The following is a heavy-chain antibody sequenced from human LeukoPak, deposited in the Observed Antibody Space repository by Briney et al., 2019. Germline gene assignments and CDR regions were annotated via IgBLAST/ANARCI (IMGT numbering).Heavy chain of an antibody. J-gene: IGHJ4*02. D-gene: IGHD6-13*01. CDR1: GFTFSTYW. CDR2: ISPGGGDK. Sequence: GGSLGLSCAASGFTFSTYWMSWVRQAPGKGLEWVANISPGGGDKYYVDSVKGRFTVSRDNAGNSLYLQMNSLRAEDTAVYYCAREVNSSWYGQIDYWGQGTLVTVSS. CDR3: AREVNSSWYGQIDY. V-gene: IGHV3-7*01.